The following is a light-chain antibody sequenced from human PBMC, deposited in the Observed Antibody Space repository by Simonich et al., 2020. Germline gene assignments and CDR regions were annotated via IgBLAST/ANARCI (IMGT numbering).Light chain of an antibody. V-gene: IGLV2-14*01. J-gene: IGLJ3*02. CDR1: SSDVGGYNY. Sequence: QSALTQPASVSGSPGQSITISCTGTSSDVGGYNYVSWYQQHPGKAPKPMIYDVRKRPSGVSNRFSGSKAGNTASLTISGLQAEDEADYYCSSYTSSSTWVFGGGTKLTVL. CDR3: SSYTSSSTWV. CDR2: DVR.